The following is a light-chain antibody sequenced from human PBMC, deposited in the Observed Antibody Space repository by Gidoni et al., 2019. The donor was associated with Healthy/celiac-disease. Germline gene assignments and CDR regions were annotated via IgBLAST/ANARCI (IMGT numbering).Light chain of an antibody. V-gene: IGKV1-39*01. Sequence: DIQMTQSPSSLSASVGDRVTITGRASQSISSNLNWYQQKQGSDPKILIYAASSLQSGVPSRFSGSGSATAFTLPISSLQHADFATYYCQQRYSTSPITFGQGTRLEIK. CDR3: QQRYSTSPIT. CDR2: AAS. CDR1: QSISSN. J-gene: IGKJ5*01.